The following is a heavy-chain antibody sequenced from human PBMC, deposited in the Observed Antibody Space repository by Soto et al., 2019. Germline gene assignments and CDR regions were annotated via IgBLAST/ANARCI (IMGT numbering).Heavy chain of an antibody. CDR2: IIPIFGTA. J-gene: IGHJ6*02. D-gene: IGHD3-22*01. V-gene: IGHV1-69*13. CDR1: GGTFSSYA. CDR3: ATHCGPDPSSGYYYYGMDV. Sequence: SVKVSCKASGGTFSSYAISWVRQAPGQGLEWMGGIIPIFGTANYAQKFQGRVTITADESTSTAYMELSSLRSEDTAVYYCATHCGPDPSSGYYYYGMDVWGQGTTVTVSS.